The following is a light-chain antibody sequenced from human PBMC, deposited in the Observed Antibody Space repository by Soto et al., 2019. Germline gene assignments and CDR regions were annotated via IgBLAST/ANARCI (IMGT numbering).Light chain of an antibody. CDR1: SGHSSYI. CDR3: ETWDSNTHV. J-gene: IGLJ3*02. Sequence: QPVLTQSSSASASLGSSAKLTCTLSSGHSSYIIAWHQQQPGKAPRYLMKLEGSGSYNKGSGVPDRFSGSSSGADRYLTISNLLFEDEADYYCETWDSNTHVFGGGTKVTVL. CDR2: LEGSGSY. V-gene: IGLV4-60*02.